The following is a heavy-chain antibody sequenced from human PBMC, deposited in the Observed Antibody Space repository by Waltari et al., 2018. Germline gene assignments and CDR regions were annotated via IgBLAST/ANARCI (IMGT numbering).Heavy chain of an antibody. CDR3: ARGSDILTGYYSGDV. V-gene: IGHV1-8*01. Sequence: QVQLVQSGAEVKKPGASVKVSCNASGYTFTSYDIHWVRQATGQGLEWMGWMNPNSGSTGYVQKFQGRVTMTRNTSISTAYMELSSLRSDDTAVYYCARGSDILTGYYSGDVWGKGTTVTVSS. D-gene: IGHD3-9*01. CDR2: MNPNSGST. CDR1: GYTFTSYD. J-gene: IGHJ6*04.